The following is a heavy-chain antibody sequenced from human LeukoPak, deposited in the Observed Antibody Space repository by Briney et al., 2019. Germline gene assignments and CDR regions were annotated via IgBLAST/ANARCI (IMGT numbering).Heavy chain of an antibody. CDR3: ARGITLALNDY. CDR2: IYYSGST. V-gene: IGHV4-59*01. D-gene: IGHD3-10*01. CDR1: GCSISSYY. Sequence: SETLSLTCSVSGCSISSYYWSWIRQPPGKGLEWIGYIYYSGSTNYNPSLKSRVTISVDTSKNQFSLKLSSVTAADTAVYYCARGITLALNDYWGQGTLVTVSS. J-gene: IGHJ4*02.